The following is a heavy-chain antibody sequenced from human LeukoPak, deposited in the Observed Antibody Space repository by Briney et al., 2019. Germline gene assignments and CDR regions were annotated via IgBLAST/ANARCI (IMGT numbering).Heavy chain of an antibody. CDR2: IKSKTDGGTT. Sequence: GGSLRLSCAASGFTFSSYAMSWVRQAPGKGLEWVGRIKSKTDGGTTDYAAPVKGRFTISRDDSKNTLYLQMNSLKTEDTAVYYCTTDSTISVLGLLWFGELSKWGQGTLVTVSS. CDR1: GFTFSSYA. V-gene: IGHV3-15*01. J-gene: IGHJ4*02. CDR3: TTDSTISVLGLLWFGELSK. D-gene: IGHD3-10*01.